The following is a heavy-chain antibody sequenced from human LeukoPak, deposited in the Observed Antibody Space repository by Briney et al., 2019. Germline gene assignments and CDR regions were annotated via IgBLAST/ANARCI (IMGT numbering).Heavy chain of an antibody. CDR1: GFSFSYYW. J-gene: IGHJ5*02. CDR2: IKQDGSEK. CDR3: ARHAEVGTLFGVLSRYTLFDP. Sequence: PGGSLRLSCAASGFSFSYYWMSWVRQAPGEGVGWVANIKQDGSEKYYVDTVKGRFTISRDNAKTSLYLQMNSLRAEDTPVYYCARHAEVGTLFGVLSRYTLFDPWGQGALVTVPS. D-gene: IGHD3-3*01. V-gene: IGHV3-7*01.